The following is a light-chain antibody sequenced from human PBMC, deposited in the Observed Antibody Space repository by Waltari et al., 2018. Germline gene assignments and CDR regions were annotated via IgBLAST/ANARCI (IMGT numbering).Light chain of an antibody. CDR2: VNRDGSH. J-gene: IGLJ3*02. V-gene: IGLV4-69*01. CDR3: QSGGHGTWV. Sequence: QLVLTQSPSASASLGASVRLTCTLDSGHSSNIIAWHQQQPEKGPRYLMKVNRDGSHSKGDGIPDRFSGSGSGAERYLTISSVQSEDEADYYCQSGGHGTWVFGGGTKLTVL. CDR1: SGHSSNI.